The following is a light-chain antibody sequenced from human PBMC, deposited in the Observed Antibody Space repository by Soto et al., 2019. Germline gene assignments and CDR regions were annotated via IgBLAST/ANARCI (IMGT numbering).Light chain of an antibody. Sequence: EVVWTQSPGTLSLSPGERATLSCRASQSISSSYLAWYQQNPGQAPRLLIYGASNRATDIPDRFSGRGSGTDFTLTLRRLEPEDFAVDYCQQYGSSGTFGQWTKVAIK. V-gene: IGKV3-20*01. CDR1: QSISSSY. J-gene: IGKJ1*01. CDR3: QQYGSSGT. CDR2: GAS.